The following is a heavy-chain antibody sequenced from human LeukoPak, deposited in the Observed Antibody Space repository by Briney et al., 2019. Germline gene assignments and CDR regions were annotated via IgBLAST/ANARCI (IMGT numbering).Heavy chain of an antibody. D-gene: IGHD3-9*01. V-gene: IGHV4-4*07. J-gene: IGHJ4*02. CDR1: GGSISSYY. CDR2: IYTSGST. Sequence: SETLSVTCIVPGGSISSYYWSWIRQPAGKGLEWIGRIYTSGSTNYNPSLKSRVTMSVDTSKNQFSLKLSSVTAADTAVYYCARSSGYYDILTGYTHYLDYWGQGTLVTFSS. CDR3: ARSSGYYDILTGYTHYLDY.